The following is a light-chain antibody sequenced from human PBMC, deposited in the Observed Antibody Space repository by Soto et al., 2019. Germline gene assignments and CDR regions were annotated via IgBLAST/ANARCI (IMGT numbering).Light chain of an antibody. CDR1: QSVSSSY. CDR3: QQDGS. J-gene: IGKJ3*01. V-gene: IGKV3-20*01. CDR2: VAA. Sequence: EIVLTQSPGTLSLSPGERATLSCRASQSVSSSYLAWYQQKPGQAPRLLIYVAASRATGIPDGFCGSASGTDFALTVSSGEPEDFAVYYCQQDGSFGPGTKVDIK.